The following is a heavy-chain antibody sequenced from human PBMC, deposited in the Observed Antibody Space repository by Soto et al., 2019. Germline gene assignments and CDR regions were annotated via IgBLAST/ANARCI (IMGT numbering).Heavy chain of an antibody. CDR2: FDPEDGET. Sequence: GASVKVSCKVSGYTLTELSMHWVRQAPGKGLEWMGGFDPEDGETIYAQKFQGRVTMTEDTSTDTAYMELSSLRSEDTAVYYCAVSLSSGYWPAFDYWGQGTLVTVSS. V-gene: IGHV1-24*01. J-gene: IGHJ4*02. CDR3: AVSLSSGYWPAFDY. CDR1: GYTLTELS. D-gene: IGHD3-22*01.